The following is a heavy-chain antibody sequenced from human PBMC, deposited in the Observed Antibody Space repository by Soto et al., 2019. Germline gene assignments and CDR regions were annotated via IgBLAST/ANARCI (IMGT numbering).Heavy chain of an antibody. D-gene: IGHD6-13*01. J-gene: IGHJ4*02. CDR3: ARGSGAAARHLNFDY. V-gene: IGHV4-59*01. Sequence: LSLTCTVSGGSISSYYWSWIRQPPGKGREWIGYIYYSGSTNYNPSLKSRVTISVDTSKNQFSLKLSSVTAADTAVYYCARGSGAAARHLNFDYWGQGTLVTVSS. CDR2: IYYSGST. CDR1: GGSISSYY.